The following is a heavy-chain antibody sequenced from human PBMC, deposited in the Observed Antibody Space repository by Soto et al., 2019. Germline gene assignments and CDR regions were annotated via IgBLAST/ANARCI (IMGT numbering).Heavy chain of an antibody. CDR2: IKHDTSEA. CDR1: VFKFSDYW. D-gene: IGHD3-16*02. V-gene: IGHV3-7*03. CDR3: ARDGLLFSGPYRPSRFDY. J-gene: IGHJ4*02. Sequence: PGWSLRLSCASSVFKFSDYWMSWVRQAPGKGLEWVGNIKHDTSEAHYADSVKGRFTITRDNIKNFLFLQMNGLRSDDTASYYCARDGLLFSGPYRPSRFDYWGLGTLVTVSS.